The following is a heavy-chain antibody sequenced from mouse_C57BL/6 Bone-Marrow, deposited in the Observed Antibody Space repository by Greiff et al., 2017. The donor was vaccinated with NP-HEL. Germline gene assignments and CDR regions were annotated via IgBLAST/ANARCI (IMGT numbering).Heavy chain of an antibody. J-gene: IGHJ2*01. Sequence: DVHLVESGPGLVKPSQSLSLTCSVTGYSITSGYYWNWIRQFPGNKLEWMGYISYDGSNNYNPSLKNRISITRDTSKNQFFLKLNSVTTEDTATYYCARGQGGYFDYWGQGTTLTVSS. CDR1: GYSITSGYY. D-gene: IGHD3-3*01. CDR3: ARGQGGYFDY. CDR2: ISYDGSN. V-gene: IGHV3-6*01.